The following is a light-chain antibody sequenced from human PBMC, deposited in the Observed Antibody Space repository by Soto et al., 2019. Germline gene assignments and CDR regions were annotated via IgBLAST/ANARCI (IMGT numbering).Light chain of an antibody. CDR2: DAS. Sequence: EIVMTPSPATLSVSPGETASLSCRASQSAGNFLAWYQQKPGQAPRLLIYDASSRATGIPDRFSGGGSGTDFTLTISRLEPEDFAVYYCQQFSSYPLTFGGGTKVDIK. CDR3: QQFSSYPLT. CDR1: QSAGNF. V-gene: IGKV3-20*01. J-gene: IGKJ4*01.